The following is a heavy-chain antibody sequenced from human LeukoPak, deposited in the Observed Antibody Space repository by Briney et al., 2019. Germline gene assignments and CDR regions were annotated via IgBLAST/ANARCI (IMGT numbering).Heavy chain of an antibody. J-gene: IGHJ4*02. CDR2: ISAYNGNT. V-gene: IGHV1-18*01. D-gene: IGHD4-17*01. CDR1: GYTFTRYG. CDR3: AREVNGDYYFDY. Sequence: ASVRVSCTASGYTFTRYGISWVRQAPGQELEWMGWISAYNGNTNYAQKLQGRVTMTTDTSTSTAYMELRSLRSDDTAAYYCAREVNGDYYFDYWGQGTLVTVSS.